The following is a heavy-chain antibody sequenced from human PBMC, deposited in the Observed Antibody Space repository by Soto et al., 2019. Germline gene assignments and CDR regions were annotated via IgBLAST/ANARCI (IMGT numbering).Heavy chain of an antibody. J-gene: IGHJ4*02. V-gene: IGHV3-23*01. CDR1: GFTFSSYA. Sequence: GGSLRLSCAASGFTFSSYAMSWVRQAPGKGLEWVSAISGSGGSTYYADSVKGRFTISRDNSKNTLYLQMNSLRAEDTAVYYFAKDRGKYSSSWYDYWGQGTLVTVSS. D-gene: IGHD6-13*01. CDR3: AKDRGKYSSSWYDY. CDR2: ISGSGGST.